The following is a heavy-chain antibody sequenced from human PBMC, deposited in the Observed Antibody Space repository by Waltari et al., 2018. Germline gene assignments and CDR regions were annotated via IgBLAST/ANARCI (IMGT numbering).Heavy chain of an antibody. CDR1: GYTFTSYG. CDR2: ISAYNGNT. D-gene: IGHD2-2*01. V-gene: IGHV1-18*01. J-gene: IGHJ5*02. CDR3: ARARGRYCSSTSCYVLNWFDP. Sequence: QVQLVQSGAEVKKPGASVKVSCKASGYTFTSYGISWVRQAPGQGLEWMGWISAYNGNTNYAQKLQGRVTMTTDTSTSTAYMELRSLRSDDTAVYYCARARGRYCSSTSCYVLNWFDPWGQGTLVTVSS.